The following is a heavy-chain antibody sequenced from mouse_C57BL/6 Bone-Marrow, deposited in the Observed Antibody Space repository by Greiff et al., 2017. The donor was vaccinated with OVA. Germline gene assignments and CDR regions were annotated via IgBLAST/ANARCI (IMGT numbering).Heavy chain of an antibody. CDR2: IFPGGGRT. J-gene: IGHJ3*01. CDR1: GYTFTSHW. V-gene: IGHV1-56*01. Sequence: VQLQQPGPELVRPGASVKISCKAPGYTFTSHWMQWVRQRPGQGLEWMGEIFPGGGRTYYNEKFKGKATLTVDTSSSTAYMQLSSLTSEDSAVDFCARGYYGSSPFAYWGQGTLVTVSA. CDR3: ARGYYGSSPFAY. D-gene: IGHD1-1*01.